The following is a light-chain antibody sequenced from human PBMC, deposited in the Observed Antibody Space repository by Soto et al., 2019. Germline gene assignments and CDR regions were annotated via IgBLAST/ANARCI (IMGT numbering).Light chain of an antibody. CDR2: GAS. V-gene: IGKV3-15*01. Sequence: EIVMTQSPATLSVSPGGRATLSCRASQSIGDTLAWYQQKPGQAPRLLIYGASSRVTGFPARFSGRGSGTEFTLTISSLQSEDFAVYYCQQYNNWPRTFGQGTKVDIK. CDR1: QSIGDT. J-gene: IGKJ1*01. CDR3: QQYNNWPRT.